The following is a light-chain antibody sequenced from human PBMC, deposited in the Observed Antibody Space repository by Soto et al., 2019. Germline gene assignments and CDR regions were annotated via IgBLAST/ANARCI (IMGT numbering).Light chain of an antibody. V-gene: IGKV1-9*01. CDR2: AES. CDR3: QQLLIYPIT. J-gene: IGKJ5*01. Sequence: DIQLTQTASFLSASVGDIVTVTCRASQGISSYLAWYQQKTGKAPKILIYAESTLQSGVPSRLSGSGSGTSLNLTISSLQPEDFATYYCQQLLIYPITCGQGTRLEIK. CDR1: QGISSY.